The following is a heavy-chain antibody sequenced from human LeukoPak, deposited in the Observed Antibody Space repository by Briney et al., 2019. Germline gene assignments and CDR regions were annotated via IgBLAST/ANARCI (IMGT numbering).Heavy chain of an antibody. D-gene: IGHD2-15*01. Sequence: SETLSLTCTVSGGSISSYYWSWIRQPPGKGLKWIGYIYYSGSTNYNPSLKSRVTISVDTSKNQFSLKLSSVTAADTAVYYCARAGTPPYYYYYYMDVWGKGTTVTISS. CDR3: ARAGTPPYYYYYYMDV. V-gene: IGHV4-59*01. J-gene: IGHJ6*03. CDR1: GGSISSYY. CDR2: IYYSGST.